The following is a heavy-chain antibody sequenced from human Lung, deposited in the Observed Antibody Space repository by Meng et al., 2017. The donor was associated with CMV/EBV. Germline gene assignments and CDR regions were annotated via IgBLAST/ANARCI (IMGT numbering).Heavy chain of an antibody. CDR2: IRSKAYGGTT. V-gene: IGHV3-49*04. CDR1: GFTFGDYA. Sequence: SCTASGFTFGDYAMSWVRQAPGKGLEWVGFIRSKAYGGTTEYAASVKGRFTISRDDSKSIAYLQMNSLKTEDTAVYYCTRKLQSDYYYGMDFWGQGTXVTVSS. CDR3: TRKLQSDYYYGMDF. D-gene: IGHD2-15*01. J-gene: IGHJ6*02.